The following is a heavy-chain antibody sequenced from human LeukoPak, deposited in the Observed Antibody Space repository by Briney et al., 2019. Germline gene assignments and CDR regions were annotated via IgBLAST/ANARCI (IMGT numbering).Heavy chain of an antibody. Sequence: GPLSLSCAAPGFTFSNYAMNWVRQATGKGLGWVSTIRGSGDNTNFTDSVKGRFTISRDNSKNTLYLEMNSLRAEDTAVYYCARGGGYGSGTYYNFDYWGQGTLVTVSS. V-gene: IGHV3-23*01. CDR3: ARGGGYGSGTYYNFDY. CDR2: IRGSGDNT. D-gene: IGHD3-10*01. J-gene: IGHJ4*02. CDR1: GFTFSNYA.